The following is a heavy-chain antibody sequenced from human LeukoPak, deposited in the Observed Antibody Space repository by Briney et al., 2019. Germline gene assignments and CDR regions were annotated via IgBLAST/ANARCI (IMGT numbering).Heavy chain of an antibody. CDR2: IYYSGST. CDR1: GGSISSSSYY. D-gene: IGHD3-9*01. Sequence: SETLSLTCTVSGGSISSSSYYWGWIRQPPGKGLEWIGSIYYSGSTYYNPSLKSRVTISVDTSKNQFSLKLSSVTAADTAVYYCARTYYVILTGHPIDPWGQGTLVTVSA. J-gene: IGHJ5*02. V-gene: IGHV4-39*07. CDR3: ARTYYVILTGHPIDP.